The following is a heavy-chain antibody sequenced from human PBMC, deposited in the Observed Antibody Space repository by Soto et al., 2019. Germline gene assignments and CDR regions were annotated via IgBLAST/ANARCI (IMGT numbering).Heavy chain of an antibody. CDR2: ISGSGGNT. D-gene: IGHD3-3*01. CDR1: GFTFSSYA. J-gene: IGHJ4*02. V-gene: IGHV3-23*01. CDR3: AKDLSIFGVVIPNFDY. Sequence: PVGSLRLSCAASGFTFSSYAMSWVRQAPGKGLEWVSAISGSGGNTYYADSVKGRFTISRDNSKNTLYLQMNSLRAEDTAVYYCAKDLSIFGVVIPNFDYWGQGTLVTVSS.